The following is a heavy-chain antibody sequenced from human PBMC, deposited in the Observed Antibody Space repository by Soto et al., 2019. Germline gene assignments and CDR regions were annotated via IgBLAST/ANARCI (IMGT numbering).Heavy chain of an antibody. CDR2: ISYDGSNK. CDR3: AKDEDTYGMDV. Sequence: QVQLVESGGGVVQPGRSLRLSCAASGFTFSSYGMHWVRQAPGKGLEWVAVISYDGSNKYYADSVKGRFTISRDNYKNTLYLQMNSLRAEDTAVYYCAKDEDTYGMDVWGQGTTVTVSS. V-gene: IGHV3-30*18. J-gene: IGHJ6*02. D-gene: IGHD5-18*01. CDR1: GFTFSSYG.